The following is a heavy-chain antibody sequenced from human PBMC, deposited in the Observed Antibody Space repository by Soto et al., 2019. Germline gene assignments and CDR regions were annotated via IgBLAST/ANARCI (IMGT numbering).Heavy chain of an antibody. CDR1: GYTFTTYG. V-gene: IGHV1-18*01. CDR2: ISTYNGNT. J-gene: IGHJ4*02. Sequence: QVQLVQSGAEVKKPGASVKVSCKASGYTFTTYGMSWVRQAPGQGLDWMGWISTYNGNTKYAERLQGRVTMTTDTTKSTAYMELRSLRSDDTAVYYCARGPTDYYDNSGKYFLDYWGQGTLVTVSS. CDR3: ARGPTDYYDNSGKYFLDY. D-gene: IGHD3-22*01.